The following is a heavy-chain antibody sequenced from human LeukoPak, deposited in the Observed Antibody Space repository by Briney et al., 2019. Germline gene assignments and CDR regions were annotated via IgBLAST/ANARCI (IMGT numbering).Heavy chain of an antibody. CDR2: IKHGGST. D-gene: IGHD2-15*01. CDR3: ARWINCSGGSCSYYFDY. J-gene: IGHJ4*02. Sequence: SETLSLTCAVYGGSFRGYYWSWIRQPPGKGLEWIGEIKHGGSTNYNPSLKSRVTISVDTSKNQFSLKLSSVSAADTAVYYCARWINCSGGSCSYYFDYWGQGTLVTVSS. V-gene: IGHV4-34*01. CDR1: GGSFRGYY.